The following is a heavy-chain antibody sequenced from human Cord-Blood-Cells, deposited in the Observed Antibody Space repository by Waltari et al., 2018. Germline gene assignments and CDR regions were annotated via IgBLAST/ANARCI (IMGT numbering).Heavy chain of an antibody. V-gene: IGHV3-73*02. Sequence: EVQLVESGGGLVQPGGSLKLSCAASGFTFSGAAMHWVRPASWQGLEWVGRIRSKATSYATAYAASVKGRFTISRDDSKNTAYLQMNSLKTEDTAVYYCTRSDTATYHEGYYGMDVWGQGTTVTVSS. CDR3: TRSDTATYHEGYYGMDV. CDR1: GFTFSGAA. J-gene: IGHJ6*02. CDR2: IRSKATSYAT. D-gene: IGHD5-18*01.